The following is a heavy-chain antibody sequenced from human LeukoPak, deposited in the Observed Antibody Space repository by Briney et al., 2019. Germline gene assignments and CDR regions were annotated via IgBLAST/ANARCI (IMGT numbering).Heavy chain of an antibody. V-gene: IGHV1-18*01. J-gene: IGHJ6*03. CDR3: ARSGYSYGIYYYYYMDV. Sequence: GASVKVSCKASGYTFTSYGISWVRQAPGQGLEWMGWISAYNGNTNYAQKLQGRVTMTTDTSTSTAYMELRSLRPDDTAVYYCARSGYSYGIYYYYYMDVWGKGTTVTVSS. CDR1: GYTFTSYG. CDR2: ISAYNGNT. D-gene: IGHD5-18*01.